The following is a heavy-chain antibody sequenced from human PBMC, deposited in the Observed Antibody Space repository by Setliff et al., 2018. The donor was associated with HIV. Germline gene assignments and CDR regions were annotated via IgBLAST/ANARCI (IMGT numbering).Heavy chain of an antibody. CDR2: IYPGDSDT. V-gene: IGHV5-51*01. D-gene: IGHD5-12*01. CDR3: ASQEAIVGTIKGWFDL. Sequence: PGESLKISCKGSGYSFSNYWYGWVRQMPGKGLEWMGIIYPGDSDTRYSPSFQGQVNISADKSINTAYLQWTSLKASDSAIYYCASQEAIVGTIKGWFDLWGQGTLVTVSS. J-gene: IGHJ5*02. CDR1: GYSFSNYW.